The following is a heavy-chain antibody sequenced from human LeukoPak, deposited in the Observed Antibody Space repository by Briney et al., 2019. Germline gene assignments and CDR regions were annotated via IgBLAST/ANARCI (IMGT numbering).Heavy chain of an antibody. CDR2: MDHSGGT. CDR1: GGSFSGYF. V-gene: IGHV4-34*01. D-gene: IGHD3-10*01. Sequence: SETLSLTCAVKGGSFSGYFWTWIRQTPGKGLEWIGEMDHSGGTNYNPSLQSRVTISVDTSKNQFSLKLSSVTAADTAVYYCATTYYYGSGSYSLVYWGQGTLVTVSS. J-gene: IGHJ4*02. CDR3: ATTYYYGSGSYSLVY.